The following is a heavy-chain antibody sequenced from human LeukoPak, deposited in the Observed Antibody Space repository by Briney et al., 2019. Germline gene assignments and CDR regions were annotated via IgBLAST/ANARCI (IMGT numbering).Heavy chain of an antibody. D-gene: IGHD2-15*01. CDR3: ARDIYCSGGSCYPGGYFDY. CDR2: INPSGGST. Sequence: GASVKVSCKASGYTFSRYYMHWVRQAPGKGLEWMGIINPSGGSTNYAQKFQGRVTMIRDTITSTIYMELSSLRSEDTAVYYCARDIYCSGGSCYPGGYFDYWGQGTQVTVSS. V-gene: IGHV1-46*01. J-gene: IGHJ4*02. CDR1: GYTFSRYY.